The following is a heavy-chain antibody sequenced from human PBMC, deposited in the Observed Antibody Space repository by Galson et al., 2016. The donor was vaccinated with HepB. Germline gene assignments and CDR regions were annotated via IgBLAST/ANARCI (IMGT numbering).Heavy chain of an antibody. D-gene: IGHD2-2*01. Sequence: SLRLSCAASGFTFSTYYMTWVRQPPGKGLEWVAGIKQDGSEKYYVDSVTGRFTISRDNAKNSLYVQMDSLRAEDTAVYFCARERFCSSATCYVGDAFHIGGQGTMVTVSS. CDR1: GFTFSTYY. CDR2: IKQDGSEK. V-gene: IGHV3-7*05. J-gene: IGHJ3*02. CDR3: ARERFCSSATCYVGDAFHI.